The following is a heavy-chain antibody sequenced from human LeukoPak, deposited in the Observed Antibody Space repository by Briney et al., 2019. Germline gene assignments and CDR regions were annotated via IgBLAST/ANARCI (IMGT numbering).Heavy chain of an antibody. CDR3: AEFVGTGS. J-gene: IGHJ5*02. Sequence: GGSLRLSCAASGFTFSSNGMNWVRQAPGKGLEWVSGISGSGDSTYFADSVKGRFTISRDSSKNTLYLQMNSLRAEDTAVYYCAEFVGTGSWGQGTLVTVSS. CDR1: GFTFSSNG. CDR2: ISGSGDST. V-gene: IGHV3-23*01.